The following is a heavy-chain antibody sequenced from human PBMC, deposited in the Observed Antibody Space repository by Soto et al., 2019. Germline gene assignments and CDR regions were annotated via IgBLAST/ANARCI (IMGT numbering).Heavy chain of an antibody. CDR3: ARELDRYFDY. Sequence: SETLSLTCAVSGYFISSGSYWGWIRQPPGKGLEWIGSIHHSGSTYYNASLKSRVTISVDTSKNQFSLKLNSVTATDTAIYYCARELDRYFDYWGQGTLVTVSS. CDR1: GYFISSGSY. CDR2: IHHSGST. V-gene: IGHV4-38-2*02. D-gene: IGHD1-1*01. J-gene: IGHJ4*02.